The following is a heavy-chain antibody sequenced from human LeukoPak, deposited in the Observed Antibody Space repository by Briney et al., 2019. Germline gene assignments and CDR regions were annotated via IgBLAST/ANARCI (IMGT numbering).Heavy chain of an antibody. CDR2: INHSGST. V-gene: IGHV4-34*01. D-gene: IGHD5-18*01. Sequence: SETLSLTCAVYGGSVSGYYWSWIRQPPGKGLEWIGEINHSGSTNYNPSLKSRVTISVDTSKNQFSLELSSVTAADTAVYYCASVDTAMVYWGQGTMVTVSS. J-gene: IGHJ3*01. CDR1: GGSVSGYY. CDR3: ASVDTAMVY.